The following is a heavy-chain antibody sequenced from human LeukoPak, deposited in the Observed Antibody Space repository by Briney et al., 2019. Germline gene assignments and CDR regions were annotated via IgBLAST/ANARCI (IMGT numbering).Heavy chain of an antibody. CDR2: IRSSGRTI. CDR3: ARGEYYFDY. Sequence: GGSLRLSCAASGFTFNNYQMNWVRQAPGKGLECISYIRSSGRTIYYADSLKGRFTVSRDNAKNSLYLRMDNLRAEDTAVYYCARGEYYFDYWGQGTLVTVSS. J-gene: IGHJ4*02. V-gene: IGHV3-48*03. CDR1: GFTFNNYQ.